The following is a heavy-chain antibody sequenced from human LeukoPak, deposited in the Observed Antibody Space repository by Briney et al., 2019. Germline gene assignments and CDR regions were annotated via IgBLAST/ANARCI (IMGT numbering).Heavy chain of an antibody. CDR1: GFTFSDYY. CDR3: ARERLIFGVVTGAFDI. D-gene: IGHD3-3*01. CDR2: ISSSGSTI. V-gene: IGHV3-11*04. J-gene: IGHJ3*02. Sequence: GGSLRLSCAASGFTFSDYYMSWIRQAPGKGLEWVSYISSSGSTIYYADSVKGRFTISRDNAKNSLYLQMNSLRAEDTAVYYCARERLIFGVVTGAFDIWGQGTMVTVSS.